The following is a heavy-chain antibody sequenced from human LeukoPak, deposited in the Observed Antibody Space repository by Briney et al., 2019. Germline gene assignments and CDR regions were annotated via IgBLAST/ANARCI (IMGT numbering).Heavy chain of an antibody. CDR3: ARDFGSGTAMDTFDY. CDR2: IWYDGSNK. CDR1: GFTFSSYG. D-gene: IGHD5-18*01. V-gene: IGHV3-33*01. Sequence: PGGSLRLSCAASGFTFSSYGMHWVRQAPGKGLDWVAVIWYDGSNKYHADSVKGRFTISRDNSKNTLYLQMNSLRAEDTAVYYCARDFGSGTAMDTFDYWGQGTLVTVSS. J-gene: IGHJ4*02.